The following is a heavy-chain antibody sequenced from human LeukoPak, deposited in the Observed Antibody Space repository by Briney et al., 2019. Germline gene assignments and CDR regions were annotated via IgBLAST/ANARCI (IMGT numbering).Heavy chain of an antibody. J-gene: IGHJ4*02. CDR1: GFTFSSYA. CDR3: AKDDPGSY. D-gene: IGHD3-10*01. CDR2: ISYDGSNK. Sequence: GGSLRLSCAASGFTFSSYAMHWVRQAPGKGLEWVAVISYDGSNKYYADSVKGRFTISRDNSKNTLYLQMNSLRAEDTAVYYCAKDDPGSYGGQGTLVTVSS. V-gene: IGHV3-30*04.